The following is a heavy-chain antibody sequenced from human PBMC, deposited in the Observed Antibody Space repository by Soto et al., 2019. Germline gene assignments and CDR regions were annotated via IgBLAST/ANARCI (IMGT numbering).Heavy chain of an antibody. CDR1: GFTFRSYA. Sequence: QVQLVESGGGVVQPGRSLRLSCAASGFTFRSYAMHWVRQAPGKGLGCVAVISYEGSNKFYRDSVKGRFTISRDNSKNTLYLQISSLRYEDTAVYYCARGDREDIAVVVGDRPGEYGVDVWGQGTTVTVSS. J-gene: IGHJ6*02. CDR3: ARGDREDIAVVVGDRPGEYGVDV. D-gene: IGHD2-15*01. V-gene: IGHV3-30-3*01. CDR2: ISYEGSNK.